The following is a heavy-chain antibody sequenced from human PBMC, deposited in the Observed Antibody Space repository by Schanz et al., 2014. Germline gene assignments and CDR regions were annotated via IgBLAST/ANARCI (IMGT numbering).Heavy chain of an antibody. J-gene: IGHJ6*02. V-gene: IGHV3-21*05. CDR3: AKIRYDSSGYYLPYYGMDV. Sequence: EVQLVESGGGLVKPGGSLRLSCAASGFTFRDYSMNWVRQAPGKGLEWVSYISSVGISKYYADSVKGRFTISRDNSKNTLYLQMNSLRAEDTAVYYCAKIRYDSSGYYLPYYGMDVWGQGTTVIVSS. CDR2: ISSVGISK. CDR1: GFTFRDYS. D-gene: IGHD3-22*01.